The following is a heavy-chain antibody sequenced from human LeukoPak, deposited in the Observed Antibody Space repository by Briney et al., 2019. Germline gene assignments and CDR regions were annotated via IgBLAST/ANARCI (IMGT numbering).Heavy chain of an antibody. Sequence: GESLKISSKGSGYSSTSYWITWVRQMPGKRLEWMGRIDPSDSYTNYSPSFQGHVTISADKSISTAYLQWSSLKASDTAMYYCATVTTIYYYYGMDVWGQGTTVTVSS. V-gene: IGHV5-10-1*01. J-gene: IGHJ6*02. D-gene: IGHD4-17*01. CDR1: GYSSTSYW. CDR2: IDPSDSYT. CDR3: ATVTTIYYYYGMDV.